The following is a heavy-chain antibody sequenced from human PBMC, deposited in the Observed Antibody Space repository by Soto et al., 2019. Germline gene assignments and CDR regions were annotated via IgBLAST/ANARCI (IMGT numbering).Heavy chain of an antibody. CDR1: GGSFSGYY. CDR3: ARDRPESYSSGWSVDY. D-gene: IGHD6-19*01. V-gene: IGHV4-34*01. Sequence: TLSLTCAVYGGSFSGYYWSWIRQPPGKGLEWIGEINHSGSTNYNPSLKSRVTISVDTSKNQFSLKLSSVTAADTAVYYCARDRPESYSSGWSVDYWGQGTLVTVSS. J-gene: IGHJ4*02. CDR2: INHSGST.